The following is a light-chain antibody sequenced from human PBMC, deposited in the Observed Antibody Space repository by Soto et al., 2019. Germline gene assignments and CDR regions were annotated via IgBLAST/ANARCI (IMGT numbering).Light chain of an antibody. CDR1: QIIRRY. CDR3: QQSHGT. J-gene: IGKJ1*01. Sequence: DIQMTQSPSSLSASVGERVTITCRASQIIRRYLSWYQQKPGKIPKLLIYTISELQSGVPSRFSGSGSGTEFTLTISSLQPEDSATYYCQQSHGTFGQGTKVEV. CDR2: TIS. V-gene: IGKV1-39*01.